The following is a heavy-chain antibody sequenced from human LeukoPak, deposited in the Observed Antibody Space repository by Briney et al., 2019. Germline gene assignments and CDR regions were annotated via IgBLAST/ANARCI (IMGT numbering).Heavy chain of an antibody. CDR1: GLTFSSYA. CDR2: ISGSGGST. J-gene: IGHJ3*02. CDR3: AKEGVHRRYSYGYADAFDI. V-gene: IGHV3-23*01. Sequence: GGSLRLSCAASGLTFSSYAMSWARQAPGKGLEWVSAISGSGGSTYYADSVKGRFTISRDKSNNTLYLQMNSLRAEDTAVYYCAKEGVHRRYSYGYADAFDIWGQGTMVTVSS. D-gene: IGHD5-18*01.